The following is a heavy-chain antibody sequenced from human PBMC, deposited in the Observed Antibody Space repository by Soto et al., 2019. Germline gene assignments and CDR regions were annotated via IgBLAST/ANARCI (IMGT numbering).Heavy chain of an antibody. CDR3: AREWSTSGDLDY. V-gene: IGHV3-30-3*01. CDR2: ISYDGSIK. CDR1: GFTFSSHS. J-gene: IGHJ4*02. Sequence: QVQLVESGGGVVQPGMSLRLSCAASGFTFSSHSIQWVRQTPGKGREWVAVISYDGSIKYYAHSVRGRFTISRDNSKNTLSMQMNSLRPEDTALYYCAREWSTSGDLDYSGQGTLVIIS. D-gene: IGHD3-10*01.